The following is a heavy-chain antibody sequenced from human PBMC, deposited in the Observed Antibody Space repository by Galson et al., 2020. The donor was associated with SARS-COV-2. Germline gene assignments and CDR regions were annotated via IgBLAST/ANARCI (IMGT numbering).Heavy chain of an antibody. CDR3: ARDVSCGGCYI. D-gene: IGHD2-21*01. CDR1: GFTFSNYA. Sequence: QLGESMKISCAASGFTFSNYAIHWVRQAPGKGLEWVAVISHDGRIEVYADSVKGRFTISRDNSENMVFLQVRSLRTDATALYYCARDVSCGGCYIWGQGTMVTVSS. V-gene: IGHV3-30*04. J-gene: IGHJ3*02. CDR2: ISHDGRIE.